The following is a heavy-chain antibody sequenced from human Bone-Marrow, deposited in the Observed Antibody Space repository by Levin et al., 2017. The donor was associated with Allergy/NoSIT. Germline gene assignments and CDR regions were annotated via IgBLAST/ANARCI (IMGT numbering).Heavy chain of an antibody. J-gene: IGHJ4*02. D-gene: IGHD6-6*01. Sequence: GGSLRLSCAASGFSFSLYAMGWVRQAPGQGLEWVSIITGSGFNTYYADSVKGRFTISRDNSKDTLYLQMNSLRAEDTAVYFCAKLPAAARPFVAFDYWGQGTLVTVSS. CDR2: ITGSGFNT. CDR1: GFSFSLYA. V-gene: IGHV3-23*01. CDR3: AKLPAAARPFVAFDY.